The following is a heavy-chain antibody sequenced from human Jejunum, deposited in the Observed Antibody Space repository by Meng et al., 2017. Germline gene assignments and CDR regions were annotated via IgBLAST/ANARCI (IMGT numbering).Heavy chain of an antibody. V-gene: IGHV4-4*02. D-gene: IGHD2-2*03. CDR1: GVSISSIYW. CDR2: IYQTGST. Sequence: QVQLQEAGPGLVKPSGTLSLTCAVSGVSISSIYWWSWVRQPPGKGLEWIGQIYQTGSTNYNPSLQSRVTMSVDKSKNQFSLKLSSVTAADSAVYYCARMDSAVHYFDYWGQGTLVTVSS. CDR3: ARMDSAVHYFDY. J-gene: IGHJ4*02.